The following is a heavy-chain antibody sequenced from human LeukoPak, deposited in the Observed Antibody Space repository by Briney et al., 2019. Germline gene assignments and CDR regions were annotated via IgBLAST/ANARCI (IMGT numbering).Heavy chain of an antibody. D-gene: IGHD5-18*01. V-gene: IGHV4-38-2*02. CDR1: GFSISSGHY. J-gene: IGHJ4*02. CDR2: VYRSGTT. CDR3: ARIFIRNGYSSYFDC. Sequence: KSSETLSLTCTVSGFSISSGHYWGWVRQPPGAGLEWIGSVYRSGTTYYNPSLKSRVTTSVDMSKNQFSLRLRPVTAADTAVYYCARIFIRNGYSSYFDCWGQGTLVTVSS.